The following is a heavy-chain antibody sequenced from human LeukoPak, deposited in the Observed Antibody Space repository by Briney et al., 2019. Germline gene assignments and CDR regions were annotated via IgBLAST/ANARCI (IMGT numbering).Heavy chain of an antibody. J-gene: IGHJ4*02. CDR2: IYYSGST. Sequence: SETLSFTCTVSGGSISSYYWSWIRQPPGKGLEWIGYIYYSGSTNYNPSLKSRVTISVDTSKNQFSLKLSSVTAAGTAVYYCARDGSGSSGWYNFDYWGQGTLVTVSS. D-gene: IGHD6-19*01. V-gene: IGHV4-59*01. CDR1: GGSISSYY. CDR3: ARDGSGSSGWYNFDY.